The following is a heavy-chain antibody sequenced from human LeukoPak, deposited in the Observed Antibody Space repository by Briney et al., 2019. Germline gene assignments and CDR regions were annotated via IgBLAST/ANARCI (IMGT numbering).Heavy chain of an antibody. V-gene: IGHV3-20*04. Sequence: AGGSLRLSCAASGFTFDDYGMSWVRQAPGKGLEWVSGINWNGGSTGYADSVKGRFTISRDNAKNSLYLQMNSLRAEDTAVYFCARALYASGNYYYPGDYWGQGNLVTVSS. D-gene: IGHD3-10*01. CDR1: GFTFDDYG. CDR3: ARALYASGNYYYPGDY. J-gene: IGHJ4*02. CDR2: INWNGGST.